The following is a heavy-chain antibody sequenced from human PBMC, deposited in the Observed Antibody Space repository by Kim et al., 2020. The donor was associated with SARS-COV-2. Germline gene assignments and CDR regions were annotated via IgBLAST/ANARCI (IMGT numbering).Heavy chain of an antibody. CDR3: AKDFLRLVVPAAMRYYYYYGMDV. CDR1: GFTFSSYG. D-gene: IGHD2-2*01. V-gene: IGHV3-30*18. Sequence: GGSLRLSCAASGFTFSSYGMHWVRQAPGKGLEWVAVISYDGSNKYYADSVKGRFTISRDNSKNTLYLQMNSLRAEDTAVYYCAKDFLRLVVPAAMRYYYYYGMDVWGQGTTVTVSS. J-gene: IGHJ6*02. CDR2: ISYDGSNK.